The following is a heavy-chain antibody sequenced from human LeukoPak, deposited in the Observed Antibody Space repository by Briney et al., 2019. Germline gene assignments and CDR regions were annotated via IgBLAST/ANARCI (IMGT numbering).Heavy chain of an antibody. J-gene: IGHJ5*02. CDR2: ISGSGGST. CDR3: ARLIYDILTGSSFDP. Sequence: GGSLRLSCAASGFTFSSYSMSWVRQAPGQGLHWVSAISGSGGSTYYADSVKGRFTISRDNSKNTLYLQMNSLRPEDTPVYYCARLIYDILTGSSFDPWGQRTLVTVSS. V-gene: IGHV3-23*01. D-gene: IGHD3-9*01. CDR1: GFTFSSYS.